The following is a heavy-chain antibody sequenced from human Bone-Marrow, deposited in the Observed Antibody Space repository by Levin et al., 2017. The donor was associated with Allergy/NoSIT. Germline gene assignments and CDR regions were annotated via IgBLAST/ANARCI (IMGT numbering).Heavy chain of an antibody. CDR2: IYYSGST. CDR3: ARDFPYGGNSIP. J-gene: IGHJ5*02. V-gene: IGHV4-30-4*01. D-gene: IGHD4-23*01. Sequence: PSETLSLTCTVSGGSISSGDYYWSWIRQPPGKGLEWIGYIYYSGSTYYNPSLKSRVTISVDTSKNQFSLKLSSVTAADTAVYYCARDFPYGGNSIPWGQGTLVTVSS. CDR1: GGSISSGDYY.